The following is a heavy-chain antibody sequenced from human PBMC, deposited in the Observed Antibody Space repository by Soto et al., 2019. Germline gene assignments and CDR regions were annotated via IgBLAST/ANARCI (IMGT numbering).Heavy chain of an antibody. CDR2: IWYDGSNK. D-gene: IGHD3-16*01. V-gene: IGHV3-33*01. CDR3: ARDGAYYDYIWGSYGPNYFDY. CDR1: GFTFSSYG. Sequence: QVQLVESGGGVVQPGRSLRLSCAASGFTFSSYGMHWVRQAPGKGLEWVAVIWYDGSNKYYADSVKGRFTISRDNSKNTLYLQMNSLRAEDTAVYYCARDGAYYDYIWGSYGPNYFDYWGQGTLVTVSS. J-gene: IGHJ4*02.